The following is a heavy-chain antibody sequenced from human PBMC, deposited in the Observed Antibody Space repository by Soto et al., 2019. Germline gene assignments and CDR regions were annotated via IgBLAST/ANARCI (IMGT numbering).Heavy chain of an antibody. V-gene: IGHV1-18*01. CDR2: ISAYNGNT. D-gene: IGHD4-17*01. J-gene: IGHJ4*02. CDR3: ARGEAYGDGY. Sequence: QVQLVQSGAEVKKPGASVKVSCKASGYTFTSYGISWVRQAPGQGLEWMGWISAYNGNTHYAQKLXGXAXLXXDASTSNAYMELRSLRSDDTAVYYCARGEAYGDGYWGQGTLVTVSS. CDR1: GYTFTSYG.